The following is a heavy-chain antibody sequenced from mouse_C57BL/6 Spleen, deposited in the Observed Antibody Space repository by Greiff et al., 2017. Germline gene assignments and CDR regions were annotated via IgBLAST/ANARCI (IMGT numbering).Heavy chain of an antibody. CDR3: ARSSNYDAMDY. V-gene: IGHV1-69*01. D-gene: IGHD2-5*01. Sequence: QVQLQQPGAELVMPGASVKLSCKASGYTFTSYWMHWVKQRPGQGLEWIGEIDPSDSYTNYNQKFKGKSTLTVDKSSSTAYMQLSSLTSEDSAVYYYARSSNYDAMDYWGQGTSVTVSS. CDR2: IDPSDSYT. J-gene: IGHJ4*01. CDR1: GYTFTSYW.